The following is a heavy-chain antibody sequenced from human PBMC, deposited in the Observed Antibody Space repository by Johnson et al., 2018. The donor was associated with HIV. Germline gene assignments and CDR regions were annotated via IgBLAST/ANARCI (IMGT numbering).Heavy chain of an antibody. V-gene: IGHV3-30*04. J-gene: IGHJ3*02. CDR1: GFTFSSYA. CDR2: ISYDGSNK. Sequence: VQLVESGGGVVQPGRSLRLSCAASGFTFSSYAMHWVRQAPGKGLEWVAVISYDGSNKYYADSVKGRFTISRDNSKNTLYLQMNSLRAEDTAVYYWAKPEKGSYFSTGLSRGAFDIWGQGTMVTVSS. CDR3: AKPEKGSYFSTGLSRGAFDI. D-gene: IGHD1-26*01.